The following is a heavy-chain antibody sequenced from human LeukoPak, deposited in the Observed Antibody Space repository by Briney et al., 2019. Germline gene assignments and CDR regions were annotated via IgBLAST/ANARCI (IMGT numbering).Heavy chain of an antibody. V-gene: IGHV3-30*14. J-gene: IGHJ4*02. CDR2: ISYDGSNK. Sequence: GGSLRLSCAASGFTFSSYAMHWVRQAPGKGLEWVAVISYDGSNKYYADSVKGRFTISRDNSKNTLYLQMSSLRAEDTAVYYCVKGPAGYWGQGTLVTVSS. CDR3: VKGPAGY. CDR1: GFTFSSYA. D-gene: IGHD2-15*01.